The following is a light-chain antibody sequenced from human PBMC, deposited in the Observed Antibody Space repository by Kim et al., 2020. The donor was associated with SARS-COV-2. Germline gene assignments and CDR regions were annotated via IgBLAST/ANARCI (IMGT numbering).Light chain of an antibody. CDR3: QQCIRFPYT. CDR1: PIVETL. Sequence: SAYVGDSVTISCRASPIVETLLAWYQQKPGKAPDLLIYQASSLLIGVLTRFSGSGSGTEFTLTNNSLQPDDFATYYCQQCIRFPYTFGRGTKLEI. V-gene: IGKV1-5*03. CDR2: QAS. J-gene: IGKJ2*01.